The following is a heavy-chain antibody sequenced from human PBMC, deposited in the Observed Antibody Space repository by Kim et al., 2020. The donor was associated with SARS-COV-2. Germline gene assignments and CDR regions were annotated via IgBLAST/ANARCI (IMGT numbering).Heavy chain of an antibody. CDR2: INHSGST. Sequence: SETLSLTCAVYGGSFSGYYWSWIRQPPGKGLEWIGEINHSGSTNYNPSLKSRVTISVDTSKNQFSLKLSSVTAADTAVYYCARGFGNQDYWGQGTLVTVS. V-gene: IGHV4-34*01. CDR3: ARGFGNQDY. J-gene: IGHJ4*02. CDR1: GGSFSGYY. D-gene: IGHD2-2*01.